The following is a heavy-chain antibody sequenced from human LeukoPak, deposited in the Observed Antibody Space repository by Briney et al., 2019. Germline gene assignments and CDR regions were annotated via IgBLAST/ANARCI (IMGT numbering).Heavy chain of an antibody. CDR3: ARCLNYYDSSGVDY. CDR2: INPNSGNT. V-gene: IGHV1-8*01. Sequence: GASVSVSCTASGYTFTSYDIHWVRQATGQGLEWMGWINPNSGNTGYAETFQGRVTMTRNTSISTAYTELNSLRSEDTAVYYCARCLNYYDSSGVDYWGQGTLVTVSS. D-gene: IGHD3-22*01. J-gene: IGHJ4*02. CDR1: GYTFTSYD.